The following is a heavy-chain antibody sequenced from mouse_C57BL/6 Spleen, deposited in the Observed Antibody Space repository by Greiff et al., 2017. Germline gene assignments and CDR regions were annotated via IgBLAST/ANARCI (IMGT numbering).Heavy chain of an antibody. V-gene: IGHV1-72*01. CDR2: IDPNSGGT. J-gene: IGHJ1*03. CDR3: AREDYGSSYNWYFDV. D-gene: IGHD1-1*01. CDR1: GYTFTSYW. Sequence: QVQLKQPGAELVKPGASVKLSCKASGYTFTSYWMHWVKQRPGRGLEWIGRIDPNSGGTKYNEKFKSKATLTVDKPSSTAYMQLSSLTSEDSAVYYCAREDYGSSYNWYFDVWGTGTTVTVSS.